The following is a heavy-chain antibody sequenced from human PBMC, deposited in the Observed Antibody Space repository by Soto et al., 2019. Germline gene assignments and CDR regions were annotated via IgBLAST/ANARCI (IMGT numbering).Heavy chain of an antibody. V-gene: IGHV3-23*01. J-gene: IGHJ4*02. CDR2: ISGSGGST. CDR1: GFTFSSYA. Sequence: GGSLRLSCAASGFTFSSYAMSWVRQAPGKGLEWVSAISGSGGSTYYADSVKGRFTISRDNSKNTLYLQMNSLRAEDTAVYYCAKYGTPTIFGVVIISGNFDYWGQGTLVTVSS. D-gene: IGHD3-3*01. CDR3: AKYGTPTIFGVVIISGNFDY.